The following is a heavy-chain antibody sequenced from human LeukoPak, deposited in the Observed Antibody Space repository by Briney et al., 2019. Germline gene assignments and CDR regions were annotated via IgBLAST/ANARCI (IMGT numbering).Heavy chain of an antibody. V-gene: IGHV3-15*01. CDR3: TTVVWGSGYYNFDF. CDR2: IKSKTDGGTT. D-gene: IGHD3-22*01. J-gene: IGHJ4*02. CDR1: GFTFTDAW. Sequence: GGSLQLSCAASGFTFTDAWMSWVRQAPGKGLEWVGRIKSKTDGGTTDYAAPVKGRFTISRDDSKNTLYLQMTSLNTEHAAVYYCTTVVWGSGYYNFDFWGQGTLVTVFS.